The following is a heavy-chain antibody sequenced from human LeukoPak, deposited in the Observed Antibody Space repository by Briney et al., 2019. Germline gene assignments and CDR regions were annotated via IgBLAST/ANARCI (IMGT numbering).Heavy chain of an antibody. CDR2: ISSSSSYI. CDR1: GSTFSAFW. CDR3: ARAPIVGATSSAFDI. Sequence: GGSLRLSCAASGSTFSAFWMHWVRQAPGKGLEWVSSISSSSSYIYYADSVKGRFTISRDNAKNSLYLQMNSLRAEDTAVYYCARAPIVGATSSAFDIWGQGTMVTVSS. D-gene: IGHD1-26*01. V-gene: IGHV3-21*01. J-gene: IGHJ3*02.